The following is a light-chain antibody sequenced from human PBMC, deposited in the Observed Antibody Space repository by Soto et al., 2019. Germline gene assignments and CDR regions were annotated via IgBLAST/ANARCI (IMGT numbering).Light chain of an antibody. CDR3: QQYNNWPT. J-gene: IGKJ4*01. CDR2: GAS. Sequence: DIVMTQPPATLSVSPGERSTLSFMSSQSVDSHLAWYQQKPGQAPRLLIYGASTRATGIPARFSGSGSGTEFTLTISSLQSEDFAVYYCQQYNNWPTFGGGTKVDIK. CDR1: QSVDSH. V-gene: IGKV3-15*01.